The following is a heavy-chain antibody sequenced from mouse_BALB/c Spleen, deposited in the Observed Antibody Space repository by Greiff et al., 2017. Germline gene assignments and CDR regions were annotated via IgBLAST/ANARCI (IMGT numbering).Heavy chain of an antibody. CDR2: ISSGGSYT. CDR3: ARADDYDGDWYFDV. Sequence: EVHLVESGGGLVQPGGSRKLSCAASGFTFSSYAMSWVRQSPEKRLEWVAEISSGGSYTYYPDTVTGRFTISRDNAKNTLYLEMSSLRSEDTAMYYCARADDYDGDWYFDVWGAGTTVTVSS. V-gene: IGHV5-9-4*01. CDR1: GFTFSSYA. J-gene: IGHJ1*01. D-gene: IGHD2-4*01.